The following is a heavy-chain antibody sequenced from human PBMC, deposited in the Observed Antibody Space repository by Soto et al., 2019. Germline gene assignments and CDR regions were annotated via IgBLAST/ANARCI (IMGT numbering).Heavy chain of an antibody. V-gene: IGHV4-34*01. J-gene: IGHJ6*02. CDR3: ARLGGYCSSTRCYGYYGMDV. D-gene: IGHD2-2*01. CDR1: GGPFSGYY. CDR2: INHSGST. Sequence: SETLSLTYAVSGGPFSGYYWSWIRQPPGKGLEWIGEINHSGSTNYNPSLKSRVTISVVTSKNQFSLKVSSVTVADTAVYYCARLGGYCSSTRCYGYYGMDVWGQGTTVT.